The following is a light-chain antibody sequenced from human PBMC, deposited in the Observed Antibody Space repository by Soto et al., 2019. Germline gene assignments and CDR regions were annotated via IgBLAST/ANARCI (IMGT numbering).Light chain of an antibody. CDR2: DAS. V-gene: IGKV3-20*01. CDR3: QQYGSSGT. Sequence: EIVMTQSPATLSVSPGERATFSCRASQSVTANLAWYQQKPGQAPRLLIYDASNRATGIPARFSGSGSGTDFTLTISRLEPEDFAVYYCQQYGSSGTFGQGTKVDI. J-gene: IGKJ1*01. CDR1: QSVTAN.